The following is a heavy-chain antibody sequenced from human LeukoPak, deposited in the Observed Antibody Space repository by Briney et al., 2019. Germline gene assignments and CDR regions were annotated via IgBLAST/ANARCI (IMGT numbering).Heavy chain of an antibody. V-gene: IGHV1-2*02. Sequence: ASVKVSCKASVYTFTGYYMHWVRQAPGQGLEWMGWINPNSGGTNYAQKFQGRVTMTRDTSISTAYMELSRLRSDDTAVYYCARGAPTTATNFDYWGQGTLVTVSS. D-gene: IGHD4-17*01. CDR3: ARGAPTTATNFDY. J-gene: IGHJ4*02. CDR1: VYTFTGYY. CDR2: INPNSGGT.